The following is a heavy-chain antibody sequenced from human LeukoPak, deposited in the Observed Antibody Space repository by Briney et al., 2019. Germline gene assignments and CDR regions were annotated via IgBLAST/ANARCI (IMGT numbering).Heavy chain of an antibody. CDR1: GFTFSSYG. CDR2: IWSDGSQM. J-gene: IGHJ4*02. V-gene: IGHV3-33*01. Sequence: GSLRLSCEASGFTFSSYGMHWVRQAPGQGLEWVTVIWSDGSQMYYADSVKGRFTISRDNSKNTLSLQMDSLRAEDTAIYYCARRGSKTYDFDFWGQGTLVTVSS. CDR3: ARRGSKTYDFDF. D-gene: IGHD3-16*01.